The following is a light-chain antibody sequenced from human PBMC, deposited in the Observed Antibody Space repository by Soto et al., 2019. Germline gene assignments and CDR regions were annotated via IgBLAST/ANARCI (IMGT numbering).Light chain of an antibody. CDR3: QQYYSTPPT. Sequence: DILLTHSPYSLAVSLGERATINCKSSQSVLYSSNNKNYLAWYQQKPGQPPKLLIYWASTRESGVPDRFSGSGSGTDFTLTISSLQAEDVAVYYCQQYYSTPPTFGQGTKVDIK. J-gene: IGKJ1*01. CDR1: QSVLYSSNNKNY. CDR2: WAS. V-gene: IGKV4-1*01.